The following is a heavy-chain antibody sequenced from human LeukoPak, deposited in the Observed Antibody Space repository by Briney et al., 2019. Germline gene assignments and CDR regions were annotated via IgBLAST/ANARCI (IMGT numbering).Heavy chain of an antibody. D-gene: IGHD6-13*01. CDR3: ARYSSSWYLWRGWFDP. J-gene: IGHJ5*02. V-gene: IGHV4-59*01. CDR2: IYYSGST. Sequence: SETLSLTCTVSGGSISSYYWSWIRQPPGKGLEWIGYIYYSGSTNYNPSLKSRVTISVDTSKNQFSLKLSSVTAADTAVYYCARYSSSWYLWRGWFDPWGQGALVTVSS. CDR1: GGSISSYY.